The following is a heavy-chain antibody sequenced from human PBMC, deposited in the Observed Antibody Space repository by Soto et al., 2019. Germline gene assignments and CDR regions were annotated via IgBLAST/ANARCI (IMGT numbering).Heavy chain of an antibody. V-gene: IGHV3-23*01. Sequence: GGSLRLSCAASGFTFSSYAMNWVRQAPGKGLEWVSVISGSGDSTHYADSVKGRFTISRDNSKNTLHLQVNSLRTDDTAVYYCAKSCGGSSYSDSDYWGQGTLVTVSS. D-gene: IGHD2-15*01. CDR2: ISGSGDST. CDR3: AKSCGGSSYSDSDY. J-gene: IGHJ4*02. CDR1: GFTFSSYA.